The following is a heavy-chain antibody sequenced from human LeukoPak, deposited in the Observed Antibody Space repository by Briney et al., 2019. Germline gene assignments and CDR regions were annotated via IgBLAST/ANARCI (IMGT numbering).Heavy chain of an antibody. D-gene: IGHD3-3*01. Sequence: PSQTLSPTCAVSGGSISSGGYSWSWIRQPPGKGLEWIGYIYHSGSTYYNPSLKSRVTISIDRSKNQFSLKLSSVTAADTAVYYCARGLYGGYDLPLDYWGQGTLVTVSS. V-gene: IGHV4-30-2*01. CDR1: GGSISSGGYS. CDR2: IYHSGST. CDR3: ARGLYGGYDLPLDY. J-gene: IGHJ4*02.